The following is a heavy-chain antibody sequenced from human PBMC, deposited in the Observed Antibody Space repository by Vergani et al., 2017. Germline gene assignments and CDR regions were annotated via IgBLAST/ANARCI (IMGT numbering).Heavy chain of an antibody. J-gene: IGHJ6*02. CDR2: IWYDGSNK. D-gene: IGHD6-13*01. CDR3: AKDPYSSSYAILGYYYYGMDV. Sequence: QVQLVESGGGVVQPGRSLRLSCAASGFTFSSYGMHWVRQAPGKGLEWVAVIWYDGSNKYYADSVKGRFTISRDNSKNTLYLQMNSLRAEDTAVYYCAKDPYSSSYAILGYYYYGMDVWGQGP. CDR1: GFTFSSYG. V-gene: IGHV3-33*06.